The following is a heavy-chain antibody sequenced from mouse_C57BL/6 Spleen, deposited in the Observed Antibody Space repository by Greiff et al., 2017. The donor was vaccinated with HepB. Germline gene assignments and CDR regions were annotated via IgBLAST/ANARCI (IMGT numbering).Heavy chain of an antibody. Sequence: QVQLQQSGAELVKPGASVKISCKASGYAFSSYWMNWVKQRPGKGLEWIGQIYPGDGDTNYNGKFKGKATLTADKSSSTAYMQLSSLTSEDSAVYFCARRVYYGNSYAMDYWGQGTSVTVSS. D-gene: IGHD2-1*01. CDR2: IYPGDGDT. CDR3: ARRVYYGNSYAMDY. V-gene: IGHV1-80*01. J-gene: IGHJ4*01. CDR1: GYAFSSYW.